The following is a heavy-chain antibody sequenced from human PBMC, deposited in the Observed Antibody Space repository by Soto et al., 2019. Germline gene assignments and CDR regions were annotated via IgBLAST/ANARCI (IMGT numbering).Heavy chain of an antibody. Sequence: GASVKVSCKASGYTFTGYYMHWVRQAPGQGLEWMGWINPNSGGTNYAQKFQGWVTMTRDTSISTAYMELSRLRSDDTAVYYYARDYSSSWYNAFDIWGQGTMVTVSS. V-gene: IGHV1-2*04. D-gene: IGHD6-13*01. CDR2: INPNSGGT. CDR3: ARDYSSSWYNAFDI. J-gene: IGHJ3*02. CDR1: GYTFTGYY.